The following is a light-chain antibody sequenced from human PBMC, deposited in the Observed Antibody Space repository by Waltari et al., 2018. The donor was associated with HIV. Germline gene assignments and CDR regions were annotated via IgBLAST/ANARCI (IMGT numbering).Light chain of an antibody. CDR3: AAWDDSLGGVI. J-gene: IGLJ2*01. V-gene: IGLV1-47*01. CDR2: RDN. CDR1: NSNIGTEY. Sequence: QSVLTQPPSASGTPGQRVTISCSGSNSNIGTEYVYWYHQLPGAAPRLLIYRDNQRPSGVPDRFSGSKSGTSASLAISGLRSEDEPDYYCAAWDDSLGGVIFGGGTKLTVL.